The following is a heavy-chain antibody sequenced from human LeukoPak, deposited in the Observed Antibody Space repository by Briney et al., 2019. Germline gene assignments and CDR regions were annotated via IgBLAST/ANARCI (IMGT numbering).Heavy chain of an antibody. CDR3: ARAGYCSSTSCRRKTPFDY. CDR2: IYYSGST. V-gene: IGHV4-31*03. Sequence: TLSLTCTVSGGSISSGGYYWSWIRQHPGKGLEWIGYIYYSGSTYYNPSLKSRVTISVDTSKNQFSLKLSSVTAADTAVYYCARAGYCSSTSCRRKTPFDYWGQGTLVTVSS. J-gene: IGHJ4*02. D-gene: IGHD2-2*01. CDR1: GGSISSGGYY.